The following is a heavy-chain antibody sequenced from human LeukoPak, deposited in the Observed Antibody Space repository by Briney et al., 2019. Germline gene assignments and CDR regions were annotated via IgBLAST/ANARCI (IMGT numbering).Heavy chain of an antibody. D-gene: IGHD3-3*02. CDR2: VYYSGST. V-gene: IGHV4-38-2*02. CDR1: GYSISAGFH. J-gene: IGHJ5*02. CDR3: ARHIQIAFRVFRLGWIDP. Sequence: PSETLSLTCTVSGYSISAGFHWGWIRQSPGKGLEWIGSVYYSGSTYYNPSLKSRVTMSVDTSKSQFSLKLSSVTAADTAVYYCARHIQIAFRVFRLGWIDPWGQGTLVTVSS.